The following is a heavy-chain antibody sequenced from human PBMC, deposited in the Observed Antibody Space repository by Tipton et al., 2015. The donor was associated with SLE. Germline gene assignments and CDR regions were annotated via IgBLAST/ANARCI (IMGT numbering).Heavy chain of an antibody. CDR2: ISASGVST. CDR3: AKESETYCVGGVCSFDY. Sequence: SLRLSCAASGFTFSNYAMNWVRQAPGKGLEWVSAISASGVSTDYADSVNGRFTISRDTSKKTLYLQMDSLRAEDTAVYYCAKESETYCVGGVCSFDYWGQGILVTVSS. V-gene: IGHV3-23*01. D-gene: IGHD2-8*02. J-gene: IGHJ4*02. CDR1: GFTFSNYA.